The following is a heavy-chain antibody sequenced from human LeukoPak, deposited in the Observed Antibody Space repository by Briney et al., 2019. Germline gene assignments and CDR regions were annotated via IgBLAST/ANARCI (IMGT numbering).Heavy chain of an antibody. Sequence: GGSLRLSCAASGFTLSSYDIHWVRQAPGKGLEWVAIISHDGSINYYIDSVRGRFTLSRDNSKNTEYLQMNSLRAEDTAMYYCAKQAGQEWHLDYWGQGTLVTVSS. V-gene: IGHV3-30*18. CDR2: ISHDGSIN. CDR3: AKQAGQEWHLDY. CDR1: GFTLSSYD. J-gene: IGHJ4*02. D-gene: IGHD3-3*01.